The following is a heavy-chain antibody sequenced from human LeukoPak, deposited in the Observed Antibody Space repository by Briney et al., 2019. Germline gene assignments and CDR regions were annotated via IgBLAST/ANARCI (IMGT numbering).Heavy chain of an antibody. CDR1: GGTFSSYA. V-gene: IGHV1-69*13. Sequence: ASVKVSCKASGGTFSSYAISWVRQAPGQGLEWMGGIIPIFGTANYAQKFQGRVTITADESTSTAYMELSSLRSEDTAVYYCAREGYYYDSSGYYTIGGQGPLATVSS. D-gene: IGHD3-22*01. CDR3: AREGYYYDSSGYYTI. CDR2: IIPIFGTA. J-gene: IGHJ4*02.